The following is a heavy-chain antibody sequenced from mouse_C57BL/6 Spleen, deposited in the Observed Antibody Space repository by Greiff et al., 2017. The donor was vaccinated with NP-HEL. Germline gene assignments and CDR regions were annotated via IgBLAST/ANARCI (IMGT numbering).Heavy chain of an antibody. D-gene: IGHD2-4*01. V-gene: IGHV1-76*01. CDR3: ARIFDYDRPPWFAY. J-gene: IGHJ3*01. Sequence: VQLQQSGAELVRPGASVKLSCKASGYTFTDYYINWVKQRPGQGLEWIARIYPGSGNTYYNEKFKGKATLTAEKSSSTAYMQLSSLTSEDSAVYFWARIFDYDRPPWFAYWGQGTLVTVSA. CDR2: IYPGSGNT. CDR1: GYTFTDYY.